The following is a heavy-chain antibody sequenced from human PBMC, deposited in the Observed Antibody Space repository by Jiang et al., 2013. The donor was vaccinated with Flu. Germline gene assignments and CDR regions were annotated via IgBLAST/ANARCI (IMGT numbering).Heavy chain of an antibody. J-gene: IGHJ6*02. CDR1: GYTFTSYA. Sequence: VKKPGASVKVSCKASGYTFTSYAMHWVRQAPGQRLEWMGWINAGNGDTKYSQKFQGRVTITRDTSASTVYMELSSLRSEDTAVYYCARESRIAAAGTVYYGMDVWGQGTTVTVSS. D-gene: IGHD6-13*01. CDR2: INAGNGDT. V-gene: IGHV1-3*01. CDR3: ARESRIAAAGTVYYGMDV.